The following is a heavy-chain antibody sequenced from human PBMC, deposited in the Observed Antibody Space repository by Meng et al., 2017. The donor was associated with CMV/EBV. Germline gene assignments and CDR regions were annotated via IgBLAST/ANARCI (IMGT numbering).Heavy chain of an antibody. CDR3: ARVLSLVAAAGPYYFDY. J-gene: IGHJ4*02. CDR2: IYYSGST. V-gene: IGHV4-39*07. Sequence: SETLSLTCTVSGGSISSSSYYWGWIRQPPGKGLEWIVSIYYSGSTYYNPSLKSRVTISVDTSKNQFSLKLSSVTAADTAVYYCARVLSLVAAAGPYYFDYWGQGTPVTVSS. D-gene: IGHD6-13*01. CDR1: GGSISSSSYY.